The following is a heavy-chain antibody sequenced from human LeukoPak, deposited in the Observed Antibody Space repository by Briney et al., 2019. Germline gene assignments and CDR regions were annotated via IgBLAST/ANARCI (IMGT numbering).Heavy chain of an antibody. CDR1: GFTFSSYG. Sequence: GGSLRLSCAASGFTFSSYGMSWVRQAPGKGLEWVSAISGSGGSTYYADSVKGRFTISRDNSKNTLYLQMNSLRAEDTAVYYCAKGTRLPNYYYYYMDVWGKGTTVTISS. D-gene: IGHD5-12*01. J-gene: IGHJ6*03. V-gene: IGHV3-23*01. CDR3: AKGTRLPNYYYYYMDV. CDR2: ISGSGGST.